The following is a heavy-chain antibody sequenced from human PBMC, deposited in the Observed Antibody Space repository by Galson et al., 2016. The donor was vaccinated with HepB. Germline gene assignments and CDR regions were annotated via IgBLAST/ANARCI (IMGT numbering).Heavy chain of an antibody. CDR2: ISGSGGNT. J-gene: IGHJ1*01. D-gene: IGHD1-26*01. CDR3: AKDRFFGLGDGIYEH. Sequence: SLRLSCAASGFTFSSYAMSWVRQAPGKGLEWVSAISGSGGNTYYADSVKGRFTISRANSKESLYLQMSSLRAEDTAVYYCAKDRFFGLGDGIYEHWGQGTLVTVSS. V-gene: IGHV3-23*01. CDR1: GFTFSSYA.